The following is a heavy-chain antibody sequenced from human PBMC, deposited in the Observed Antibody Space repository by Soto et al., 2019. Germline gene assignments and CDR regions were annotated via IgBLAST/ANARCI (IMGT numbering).Heavy chain of an antibody. Sequence: SETLSLTCTVSGGSISSYYWSWIRQPPGKGLEWIGYIYYSGSTNYNPSLKSRVTISVDTSKNQFSLKLSSVTAAVTAVYYCARVWGGAFDFWGQGTMVT. CDR3: ARVWGGAFDF. CDR1: GGSISSYY. D-gene: IGHD3-10*01. V-gene: IGHV4-59*01. J-gene: IGHJ3*01. CDR2: IYYSGST.